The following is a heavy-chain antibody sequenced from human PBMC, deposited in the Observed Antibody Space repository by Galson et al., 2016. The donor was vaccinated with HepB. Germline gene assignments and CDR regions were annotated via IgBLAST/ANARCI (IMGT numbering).Heavy chain of an antibody. CDR1: DDSMSNGAYS. Sequence: TLSLTCGVSDDSMSNGAYSWSWIRQLPGKGLEYIGYIHRSGNSYSIPSLKSRVTISMDRSKNQFSLKLSSVTAADTAVYYCVRDLGNYFDLWGQGSLVTVSS. CDR2: IHRSGNS. CDR3: VRDLGNYFDL. V-gene: IGHV4-30-2*01. D-gene: IGHD1-26*01. J-gene: IGHJ4*02.